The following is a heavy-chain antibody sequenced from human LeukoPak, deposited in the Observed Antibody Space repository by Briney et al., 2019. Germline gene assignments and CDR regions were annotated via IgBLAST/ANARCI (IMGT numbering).Heavy chain of an antibody. V-gene: IGHV3-48*03. CDR2: ISSSGSTI. CDR3: ARGGSYLSAFDI. CDR1: GFTFSSYE. Sequence: GGSLRLSCAASGFTFSSYEIDWVRQAPGKGLEWVSYISSSGSTIKYADSVKGRFTISRDNSKNTLYLQMNSLRAEDTAVYYCARGGSYLSAFDIWGQGTMVTVSS. J-gene: IGHJ3*02. D-gene: IGHD1-26*01.